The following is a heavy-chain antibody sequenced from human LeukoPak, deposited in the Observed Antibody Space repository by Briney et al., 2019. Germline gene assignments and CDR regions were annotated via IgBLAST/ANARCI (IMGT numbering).Heavy chain of an antibody. V-gene: IGHV1-46*01. D-gene: IGHD6-19*01. CDR1: GYTFTSNY. CDR3: AKAIDHSSGWYGILFPSPDY. Sequence: ASVKVSCKASGYTFTSNYMHWVRQAPGQGLEWMGVIAPSSGTTSYAQKFQGRVTMTRDTSTSTLYMELSSLTSEDTAVYYCAKAIDHSSGWYGILFPSPDYWGQGTLVTVSS. CDR2: IAPSSGTT. J-gene: IGHJ4*02.